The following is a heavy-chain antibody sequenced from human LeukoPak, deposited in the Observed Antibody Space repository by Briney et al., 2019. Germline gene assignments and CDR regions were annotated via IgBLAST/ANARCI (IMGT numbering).Heavy chain of an antibody. J-gene: IGHJ4*02. V-gene: IGHV3-7*03. CDR1: GFTFGKYW. D-gene: IGHD3-3*01. Sequence: AGGSLRLSCVASGFTFGKYWRSWVRQAPGKGLEWVANIKLDGSEKNYVDSVKGRFTISRDNTKNSLYLQMNSPRVEDTAVFYCARDQYDTWSRRGNFDSWGQGTLVIVSS. CDR3: ARDQYDTWSRRGNFDS. CDR2: IKLDGSEK.